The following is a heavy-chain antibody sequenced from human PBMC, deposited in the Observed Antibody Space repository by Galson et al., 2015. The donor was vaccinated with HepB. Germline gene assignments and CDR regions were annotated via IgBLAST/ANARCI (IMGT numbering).Heavy chain of an antibody. V-gene: IGHV1-18*01. J-gene: IGHJ4*02. CDR3: ALRTGTYPYYFDF. CDR2: ISPYNGNT. CDR1: GYTFTSYG. D-gene: IGHD3-10*01. Sequence: SVKVSCKASGYTFTSYGLSWLRQAPGQGLEYMGWISPYNGNTNYAQKLRGRVTMTTDKSTTTAYMELRSLRSDDTAVYYCALRTGTYPYYFDFWGQGTLVAVSS.